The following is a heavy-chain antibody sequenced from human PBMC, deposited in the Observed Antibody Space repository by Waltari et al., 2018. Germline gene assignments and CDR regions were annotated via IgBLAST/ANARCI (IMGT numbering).Heavy chain of an antibody. J-gene: IGHJ4*02. V-gene: IGHV4-4*02. CDR2: IHRRGKT. Sequence: QLQESGPGLVNPSGTLCLNCPVHDASMNSHSWWSWVRQSPEKGREWIGQIHRRGKTNYNPSLESRVTISLDTSKNQFSLKLTSTTAADTAVYYCARDRGIGLYFDSWGQGTLVTVSP. CDR3: ARDRGIGLYFDS. D-gene: IGHD1-26*01. CDR1: DASMNSHSW.